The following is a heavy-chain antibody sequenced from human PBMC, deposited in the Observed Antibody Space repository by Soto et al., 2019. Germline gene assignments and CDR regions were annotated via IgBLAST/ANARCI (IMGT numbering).Heavy chain of an antibody. Sequence: QVHLVQSGAEMKKPGSSVKVSCKVSGGDLTNSGISWVRQAPGQGLEWMGGIFPLLAMVDYSQKFQGRVTITADEYTNTAYMDLGSLKSDDPAVYYCAKEDATGLKAWGQGTLVIVSS. D-gene: IGHD1-1*01. CDR1: GGDLTNSG. CDR2: IFPLLAMV. V-gene: IGHV1-69*04. CDR3: AKEDATGLKA. J-gene: IGHJ5*02.